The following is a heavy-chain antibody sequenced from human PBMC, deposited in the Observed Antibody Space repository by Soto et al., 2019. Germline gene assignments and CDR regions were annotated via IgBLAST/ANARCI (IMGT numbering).Heavy chain of an antibody. V-gene: IGHV1-18*01. CDR1: GYTFTSYG. J-gene: IGHJ5*02. Sequence: QVQLVQSGAEVKKPGASVKVSCKASGYTFTSYGISWVRQAPGQGLEWMGWISAYNGNTNYAQKLQGRVTMTTDTSTSTVYMELRSLRSDDTAVYYCARDIPSGYYSSWFDPWGQGTLVTVSS. CDR3: ARDIPSGYYSSWFDP. D-gene: IGHD3-3*01. CDR2: ISAYNGNT.